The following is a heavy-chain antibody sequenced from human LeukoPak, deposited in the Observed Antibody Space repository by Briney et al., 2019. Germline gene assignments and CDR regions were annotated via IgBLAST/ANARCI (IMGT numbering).Heavy chain of an antibody. CDR1: GLPIGDFA. CDR3: ARESGKFDY. J-gene: IGHJ4*02. CDR2: IRGDGVST. Sequence: GGSLRLSCVASGLPIGDFAMHWVRQAPGKGLEWVSLIRGDGVSTFYADSVKGRFSISRDNSKNSLSLEMNSLRTEDTAMYYCARESGKFDYWGQGTLVAVSS. V-gene: IGHV3-43*02.